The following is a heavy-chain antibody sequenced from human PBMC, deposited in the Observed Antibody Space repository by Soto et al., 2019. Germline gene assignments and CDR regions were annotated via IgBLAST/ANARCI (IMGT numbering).Heavy chain of an antibody. J-gene: IGHJ6*02. V-gene: IGHV3-21*01. Sequence: PGGSLRLSCAASGFTFSSYSMNWVRQAPGKGLEWVSSISSSSSYIYYADSVKGRFTISRDNAKNSLYLQMNSLRAEDTAVYYCARDENEAAAGTLYGMDVWGQGTTVTAP. CDR2: ISSSSSYI. CDR3: ARDENEAAAGTLYGMDV. D-gene: IGHD6-13*01. CDR1: GFTFSSYS.